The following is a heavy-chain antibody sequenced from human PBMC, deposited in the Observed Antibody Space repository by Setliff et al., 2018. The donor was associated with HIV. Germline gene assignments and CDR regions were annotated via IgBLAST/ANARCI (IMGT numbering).Heavy chain of an antibody. Sequence: ASETLSLTCTVSGDSMNSVSYSWAWLRQSAGKGPEWIEHVYARGSANYNPSLTSRVTISVPTSKNQFSLNLNSVTAADTATYYCARAKTIGSSALFLDPWGQGTPVTVSS. D-gene: IGHD2-2*03. CDR3: ARAKTIGSSALFLDP. V-gene: IGHV4-61*09. CDR2: VYARGSA. CDR1: GDSMNSVSYS. J-gene: IGHJ5*02.